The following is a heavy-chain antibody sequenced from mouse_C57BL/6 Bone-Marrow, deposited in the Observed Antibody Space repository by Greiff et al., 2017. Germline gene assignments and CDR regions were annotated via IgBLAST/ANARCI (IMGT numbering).Heavy chain of an antibody. Sequence: EVKLMESGGGLVKPGGSLKLSCAASGFTFSSYTMSWVRQTPEKRLEWVATISGGGGNTYYPDSVKGRFTISRDNAKNTLYLQMSSLRSEDTALYYCARESYGYFDYWGQGTTLTVSS. CDR2: ISGGGGNT. D-gene: IGHD1-1*02. V-gene: IGHV5-9*01. J-gene: IGHJ2*01. CDR1: GFTFSSYT. CDR3: ARESYGYFDY.